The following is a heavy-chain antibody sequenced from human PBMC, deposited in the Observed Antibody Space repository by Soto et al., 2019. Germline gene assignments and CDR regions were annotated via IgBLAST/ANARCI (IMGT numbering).Heavy chain of an antibody. CDR1: GFPFSDYW. CDR2: IDSDGSST. Sequence: EVQLVESGGGLVQPGGPLRLSCAASGFPFSDYWMNWVRQAPGKGLVWVSRIDSDGSSTSYADSVKGRFTISRDNAKNTLYLQMNSLRAEDTAVYYCAKSNWFDPWGQGTLVTVSS. CDR3: AKSNWFDP. V-gene: IGHV3-74*01. J-gene: IGHJ5*02.